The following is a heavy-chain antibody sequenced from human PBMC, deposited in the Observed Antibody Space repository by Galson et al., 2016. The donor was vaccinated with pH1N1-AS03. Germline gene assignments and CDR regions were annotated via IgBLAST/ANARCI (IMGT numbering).Heavy chain of an antibody. V-gene: IGHV1-2*06. CDR2: INPNSGGA. CDR1: GYTFIGYY. J-gene: IGHJ3*02. Sequence: SVKVSCKASGYTFIGYYMHWVRQAPGQGLEWLGRINPNSGGANDVQKFQDRVTMTRDMSISTAYMELSGLTSDDTAVYYCATDVVTAMGRAFDIWGQGTMVTVSS. D-gene: IGHD2-21*02. CDR3: ATDVVTAMGRAFDI.